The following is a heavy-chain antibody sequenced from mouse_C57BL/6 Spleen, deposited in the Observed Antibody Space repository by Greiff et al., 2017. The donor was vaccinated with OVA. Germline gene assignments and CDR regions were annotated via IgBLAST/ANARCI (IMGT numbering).Heavy chain of an antibody. CDR3: ARGYDGHYFDY. CDR1: GFNIKDYY. J-gene: IGHJ2*01. D-gene: IGHD2-2*01. Sequence: EVKLQQSGAELVKPGASVKLSCTASGFNIKDYYMHWVKQRTEQGLEWIGRIDPEDGETKYAPIFQGKATITADTSSNTAYLQLSSLTSEDTAVYYCARGYDGHYFDYWGQGTTLTVSS. V-gene: IGHV14-2*01. CDR2: IDPEDGET.